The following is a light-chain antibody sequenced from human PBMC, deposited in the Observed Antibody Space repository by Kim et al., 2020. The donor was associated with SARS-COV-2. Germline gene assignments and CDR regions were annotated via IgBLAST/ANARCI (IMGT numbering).Light chain of an antibody. J-gene: IGKJ1*01. CDR3: QKDSSNGT. Sequence: DIHMTQSPSTLSASVGDRVTITCRASQSISSSLAWYQQKPGEAPELLIYAASTLERGVPSRFNGTGSGTEFTLTISSLHAEDLATYFGQKDSSNGTFGEGTKVDIK. V-gene: IGKV1-5*01. CDR2: AAS. CDR1: QSISSS.